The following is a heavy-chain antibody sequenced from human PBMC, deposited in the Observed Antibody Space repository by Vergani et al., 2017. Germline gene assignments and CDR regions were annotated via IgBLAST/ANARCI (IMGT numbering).Heavy chain of an antibody. CDR3: ARHSTVEWLVKLGWIDP. CDR2: IYYSGST. CDR1: GASIRSSNYY. V-gene: IGHV4-39*01. D-gene: IGHD6-19*01. J-gene: IGHJ5*02. Sequence: QLQLQESGPGLVKPSATLSLTCTVSGASIRSSNYYWGRIRQPPGKGLEWIVSIYYSGSTYYKPSLKSRVTISVDTSKNQFSLKLSSVTAADTAVYFCARHSTVEWLVKLGWIDPWGQGILVTVSS.